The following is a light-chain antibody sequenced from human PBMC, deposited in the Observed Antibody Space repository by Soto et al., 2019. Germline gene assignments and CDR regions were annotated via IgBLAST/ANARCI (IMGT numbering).Light chain of an antibody. CDR3: CSYAGSSTYV. V-gene: IGLV2-23*01. CDR1: SSNVGSYIL. Sequence: QSVLTQPASVSGSPGQSITIPCTGTSSNVGSYILVSWYQQHPGKAPKLMIYEASKRPSGVSNRFSGSKSGNTASLTISGLQAEDEADYYCCSYAGSSTYVFGGGTKLTVL. CDR2: EAS. J-gene: IGLJ2*01.